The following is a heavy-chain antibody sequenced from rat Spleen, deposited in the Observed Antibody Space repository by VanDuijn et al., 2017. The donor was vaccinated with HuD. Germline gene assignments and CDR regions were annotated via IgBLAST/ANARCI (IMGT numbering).Heavy chain of an antibody. D-gene: IGHD1-2*01. CDR2: IWNHGGT. V-gene: IGHV2-47*01. CDR3: ARRGDYSSYIPWYFDY. Sequence: QVQLKESGPGLVQPSQTLSLTCTVSGLSLTSNSVSWIRQPPGKGLEWIGVIWNHGGTDYNSAIKSRLSISRDTSKSQVFLKMNSLQTEDTAMYFCARRGDYSSYIPWYFDYWGQGVMVTVSS. CDR1: GLSLTSNS. J-gene: IGHJ2*01.